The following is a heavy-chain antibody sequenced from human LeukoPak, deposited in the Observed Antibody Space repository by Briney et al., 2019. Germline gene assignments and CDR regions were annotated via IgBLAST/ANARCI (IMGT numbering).Heavy chain of an antibody. J-gene: IGHJ4*02. D-gene: IGHD3-16*02. CDR2: ISISGSTI. CDR3: AREVYDYVWGSYRYFDY. V-gene: IGHV3-11*01. Sequence: GGSLRLSCAASGFTFSDYYMSWIRQAPGKGLEWVSYISISGSTIYYADSVKGRFTISRDNAKNSLYLQMNSLRAEDTAVFYCAREVYDYVWGSYRYFDYWGQGTLVTVSS. CDR1: GFTFSDYY.